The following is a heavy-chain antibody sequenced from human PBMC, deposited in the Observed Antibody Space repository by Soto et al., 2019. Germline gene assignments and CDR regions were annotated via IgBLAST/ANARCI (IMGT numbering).Heavy chain of an antibody. J-gene: IGHJ4*02. CDR2: MSLDGNSR. CDR1: GFAVSSYS. Sequence: QVQLVESGGGVVQPGTSLRLSCAASGFAVSSYSVHWVRQAPGKGLEWVAAMSLDGNSRYFADSVKGRFTISRDTSKNTWTLQMNSLGPEDSAVYHCTRGRSVIANNVCELWGQGTQVTVSS. V-gene: IGHV3-30-3*01. D-gene: IGHD2-21*01. CDR3: TRGRSVIANNVCEL.